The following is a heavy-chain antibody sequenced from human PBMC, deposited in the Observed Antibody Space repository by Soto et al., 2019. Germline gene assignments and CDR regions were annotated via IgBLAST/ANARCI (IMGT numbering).Heavy chain of an antibody. CDR1: GFTFNSYA. CDR2: IGTDGNT. D-gene: IGHD2-2*01. CDR3: VRKYPGTRPFDY. J-gene: IGHJ4*01. Sequence: GGSLRLSCAASGFTFNSYAMNWVRQAPGKGLAWVSAIGTDGNTYYANSVKGRFTISRDNSRTTLYLQMNRLRVEDTALYYCVRKYPGTRPFDYWGQGTLVTVSS. V-gene: IGHV3-23*01.